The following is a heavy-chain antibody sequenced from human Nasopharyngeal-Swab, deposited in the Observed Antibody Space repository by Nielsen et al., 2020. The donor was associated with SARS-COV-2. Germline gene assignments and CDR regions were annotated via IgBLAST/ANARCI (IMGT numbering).Heavy chain of an antibody. D-gene: IGHD3-3*01. CDR2: ISAYNGNT. CDR3: ARGRFLEWLLYSDYYYYGMDV. CDR1: GYTFTSYG. Sequence: VSVKVSCKASGYTFTSYGISWVRQAPGQGLEWMGWISAYNGNTNYAQKLQGRVTMTTDTSTSTAYMELRSLRSDDTAVYYCARGRFLEWLLYSDYYYYGMDVWGQGTTVTVSS. V-gene: IGHV1-18*01. J-gene: IGHJ6*02.